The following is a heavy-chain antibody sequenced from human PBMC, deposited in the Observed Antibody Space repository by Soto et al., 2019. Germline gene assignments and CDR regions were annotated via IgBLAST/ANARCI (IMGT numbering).Heavy chain of an antibody. D-gene: IGHD6-13*01. CDR2: IYYSGST. Sequence: SETLSLTCTVSGGSISSYYWSWIRQPPGKGLEWIGYIYYSGSTNYNPSLKSRVTISVDTSKNQFSLKLSSVTAADTAVYYCARATYSSSSYYYYYYYMDVWGKGTTVTVSS. V-gene: IGHV4-59*01. CDR1: GGSISSYY. CDR3: ARATYSSSSYYYYYYYMDV. J-gene: IGHJ6*03.